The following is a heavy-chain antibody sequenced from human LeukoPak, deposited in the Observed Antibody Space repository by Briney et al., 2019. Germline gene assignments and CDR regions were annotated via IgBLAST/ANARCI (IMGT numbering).Heavy chain of an antibody. CDR1: GGSISSSSYY. CDR3: ARHEFGEHTTPYYFDY. D-gene: IGHD3-10*01. V-gene: IGHV4-39*01. CDR2: IYYSGST. J-gene: IGHJ4*02. Sequence: SETLSLTRTVSGGSISSSSYYWGWIRQPPGKGLEWIGSIYYSGSTYYNPSLKSRVTISVDTSKNQFSLKLSSVTAADTAVYYCARHEFGEHTTPYYFDYWGQGTLVTVSS.